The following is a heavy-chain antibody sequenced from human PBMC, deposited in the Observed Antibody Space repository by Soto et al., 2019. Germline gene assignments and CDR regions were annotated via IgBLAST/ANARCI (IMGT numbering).Heavy chain of an antibody. CDR2: IKQDGSEK. CDR3: ARDGSYGSGSYFSRHYYYYGMDV. CDR1: GFTFSSYW. D-gene: IGHD3-10*01. V-gene: IGHV3-7*01. J-gene: IGHJ6*02. Sequence: LRLSCAASGFTFSSYWMSWVRQAPGKGLEWVANIKQDGSEKYYVDSVKGRFTISRDNAKNSLYLQMNSLRAEDTAVYYCARDGSYGSGSYFSRHYYYYGMDVWGQGTTVTVSS.